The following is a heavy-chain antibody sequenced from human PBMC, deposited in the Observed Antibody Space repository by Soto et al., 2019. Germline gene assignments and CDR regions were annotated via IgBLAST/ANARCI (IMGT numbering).Heavy chain of an antibody. V-gene: IGHV1-8*01. D-gene: IGHD3-9*01. CDR2: MNPNSCNT. CDR1: GYTFTSYD. CDR3: ARGPRYYDILTGYYYYYGMDV. J-gene: IGHJ6*02. Sequence: QVQLVQSGAEVKKPGASVKVSCKASGYTFTSYDINWVRQATGQGLEWMGWMNPNSCNTGYAQKYQGSVTMTRNTSITTAYMELSSRRSEDTAVYYCARGPRYYDILTGYYYYYGMDVWGQGTTVSVSS.